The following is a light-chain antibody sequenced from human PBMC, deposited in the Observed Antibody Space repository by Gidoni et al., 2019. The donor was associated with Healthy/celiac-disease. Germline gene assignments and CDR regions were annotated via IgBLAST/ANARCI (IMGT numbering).Light chain of an antibody. J-gene: IGKJ4*01. V-gene: IGKV3-11*01. CDR1: QSVSSY. CDR2: DAS. CDR3: QQRSNWPPLT. Sequence: EIELTQSPATLSLSPGERATLSCRASQSVSSYLAWYQQKPGQAPRLLIYDASNRATGIPARFSGSGSGTDFTLTISSLEPEDFAVYYCQQRSNWPPLTFGGXTKVEIK.